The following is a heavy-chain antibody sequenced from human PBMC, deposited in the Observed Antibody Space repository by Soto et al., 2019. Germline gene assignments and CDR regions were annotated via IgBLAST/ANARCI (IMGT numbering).Heavy chain of an antibody. V-gene: IGHV1-46*01. CDR1: GYTFTTYY. CDR2: INPGGVST. Sequence: QVQLVQSGAEVKKPGASVEVSCKASGYTFTTYYIHWVRHAPGQGLEWMGVINPGGVSTKYAQKFQNRVTMTSVTSTSTVYMDLSSLRSEDTAVYFCARGGNGDNVGYWYFDLWGRGTLVTVSP. CDR3: ARGGNGDNVGYWYFDL. D-gene: IGHD4-17*01. J-gene: IGHJ2*01.